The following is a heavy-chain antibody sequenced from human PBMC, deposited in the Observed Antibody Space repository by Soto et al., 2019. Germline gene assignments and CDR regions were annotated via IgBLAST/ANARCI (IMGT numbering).Heavy chain of an antibody. CDR2: ISAYNGNT. J-gene: IGHJ6*02. V-gene: IGHV1-18*01. D-gene: IGHD3-10*01. CDR3: AREDTMGPSYYYGMDV. Sequence: GASVKVSCKASGYTFTSYGISWVRQAPGQGLEWMGWISAYNGNTNYAQKRQGRVTMTTDTSTSTAYMELRSLRSDDTAVYYCAREDTMGPSYYYGMDVWGQGTTVTVSS. CDR1: GYTFTSYG.